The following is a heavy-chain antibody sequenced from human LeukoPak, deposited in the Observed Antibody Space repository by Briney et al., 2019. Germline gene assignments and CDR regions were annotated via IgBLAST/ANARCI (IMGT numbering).Heavy chain of an antibody. CDR1: GFTFSSYS. D-gene: IGHD3-10*01. V-gene: IGHV3-48*04. Sequence: GGSLRLSCAASGFTFSSYSMNWVRQAPGKGLEWVSYISSSGSAIYYADSVKGRFTISRDNAKNSLYLQMNSLRAEDTAVYYCARDRGLLWFGELLSYMDVWGKGTTVTISS. CDR2: ISSSGSAI. J-gene: IGHJ6*03. CDR3: ARDRGLLWFGELLSYMDV.